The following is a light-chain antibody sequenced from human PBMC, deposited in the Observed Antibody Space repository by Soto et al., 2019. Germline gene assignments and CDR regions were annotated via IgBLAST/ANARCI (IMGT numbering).Light chain of an antibody. Sequence: EFVLTQSPGPLSLSPGERATLSCRASQSVSSYLAWYQQKPGQAPRLLIYDASNRATGIPARFSGSGSGTDCTLTISSLEPEDVAVYYCQQRSNWAITFGQGTRLEIK. CDR3: QQRSNWAIT. CDR2: DAS. CDR1: QSVSSY. V-gene: IGKV3-11*01. J-gene: IGKJ5*01.